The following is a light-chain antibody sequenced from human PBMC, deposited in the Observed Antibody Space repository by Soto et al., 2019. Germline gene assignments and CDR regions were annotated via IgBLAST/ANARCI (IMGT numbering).Light chain of an antibody. J-gene: IGLJ1*01. Sequence: QAVVTQEPSLTVSPGGTVTLTCGSSTGVVTSTHYPYWFQQKPGQAPRTLIYDTNNKYSWTPARFSGSLPGGQAALTLSGAQPEDEADYYCLLLSGGTRRVFGTGTKLTVL. CDR2: DTN. CDR3: LLLSGGTRRV. CDR1: TGVVTSTHY. V-gene: IGLV7-46*01.